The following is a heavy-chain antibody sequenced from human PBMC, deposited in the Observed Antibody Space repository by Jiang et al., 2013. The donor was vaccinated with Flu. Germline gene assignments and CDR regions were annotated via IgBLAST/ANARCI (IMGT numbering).Heavy chain of an antibody. CDR3: ARQYYYDSSGYYSNWFDP. CDR2: IYYSGST. CDR1: GGSISSSSYY. V-gene: IGHV4-39*07. D-gene: IGHD3-22*01. Sequence: GLVKPSETLSLTCTVSGGSISSSSYYWGWIRQPPGKGLEWIGSIYYSGSTYYNPSLKSRVTISVDTSKNQFSLKLSSVTAADTAVYYCARQYYYDSSGYYSNWFDPWGQGTLVT. J-gene: IGHJ5*02.